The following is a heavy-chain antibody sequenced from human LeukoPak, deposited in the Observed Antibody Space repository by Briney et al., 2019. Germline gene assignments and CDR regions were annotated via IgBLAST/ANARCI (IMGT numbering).Heavy chain of an antibody. CDR1: GYTFTSYG. Sequence: ASVTVSCKASGYTFTSYGISWVRQAPGQGLEWMGWISAYNGNTNYAQKLQGRVTMTTHTSTSTAYMELRSLRTDDTAVYYCARGTYFDWLLTSRDYGMDVWGQGTTVTVSS. J-gene: IGHJ6*02. CDR2: ISAYNGNT. V-gene: IGHV1-18*01. D-gene: IGHD3-9*01. CDR3: ARGTYFDWLLTSRDYGMDV.